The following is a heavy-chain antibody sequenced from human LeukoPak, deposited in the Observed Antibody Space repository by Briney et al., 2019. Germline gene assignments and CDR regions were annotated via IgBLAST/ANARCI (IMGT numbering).Heavy chain of an antibody. D-gene: IGHD3-3*01. V-gene: IGHV3-23*01. CDR3: AKATQRFLEWSAFDP. CDR2: ISGSGGST. J-gene: IGHJ5*02. Sequence: GGSLRLSCAASGFTFSSYAMSWVRQAPGKGLEWVSAISGSGGSTYYADSVKGRFTISRDNSKNTLYLQMNSLRAEDTAVYYCAKATQRFLEWSAFDPWGQGTLVTVSS. CDR1: GFTFSSYA.